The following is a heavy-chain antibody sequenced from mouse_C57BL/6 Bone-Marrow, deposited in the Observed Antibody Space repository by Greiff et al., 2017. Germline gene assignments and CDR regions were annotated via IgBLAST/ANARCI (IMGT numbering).Heavy chain of an antibody. V-gene: IGHV1-81*01. CDR3: AYGNYENAMGY. D-gene: IGHD2-10*02. CDR1: GYTFTSYG. Sequence: QVQLQQSGAELARPGASVKLSCKASGYTFTSYGISWVKQRTGQGLEWIGEIYPRSGNTYYNEKLKGKATLTADKSSSTAYMELRSLTSEDSAVYFCAYGNYENAMGYWGQGTSVTVSS. CDR2: IYPRSGNT. J-gene: IGHJ4*01.